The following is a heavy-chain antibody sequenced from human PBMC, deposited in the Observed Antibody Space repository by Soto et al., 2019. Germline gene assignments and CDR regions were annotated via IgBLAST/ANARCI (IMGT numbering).Heavy chain of an antibody. V-gene: IGHV3-23*01. CDR2: IGGSGGYK. Sequence: EVQLLESGGGLVQPGGSLRLSCAASGFFFSSYAMSWVRQAPGKGLEWVSGIGGSGGYKSYADSVKGRFTISRDNSKNTLYLQMESLGAEYTAVYYCAKDAAMVSSTFNYFDYWGQGTLVAVSS. J-gene: IGHJ4*02. D-gene: IGHD6-13*01. CDR1: GFFFSSYA. CDR3: AKDAAMVSSTFNYFDY.